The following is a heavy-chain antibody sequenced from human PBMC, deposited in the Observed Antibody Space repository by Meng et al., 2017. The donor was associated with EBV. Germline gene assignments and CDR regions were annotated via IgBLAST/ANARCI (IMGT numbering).Heavy chain of an antibody. V-gene: IGHV1-46*01. CDR2: INPSGGST. J-gene: IGHJ5*02. CDR3: ARNGIAAWGWFDP. Sequence: QVQLVQAGAGVKKPGASVKVSCKASGYTFTSYYMRWVRQAPGQGLEWMGIINPSGGSTSYAQKFQGRVTMTRDTSTSTVYMELSSLRSEDTAVYYCARNGIAAWGWFDPWGQGTLVTVSS. CDR1: GYTFTSYY. D-gene: IGHD6-13*01.